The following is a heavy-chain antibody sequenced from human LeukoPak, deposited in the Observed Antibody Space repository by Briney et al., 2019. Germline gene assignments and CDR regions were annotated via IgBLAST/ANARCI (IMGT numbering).Heavy chain of an antibody. J-gene: IGHJ6*02. CDR2: INPNSGGT. CDR3: ARGGPYYGSGSYYYYYGMDV. CDR1: GYTFTAYY. V-gene: IGHV1-2*02. Sequence: DSVKVSCKASGYTFTAYYMHWVRQTPGQGLEWMGWINPNSGGTNYAQKFQGRVTMTRDTSISTAYMELSRLRSDDTAVYYCARGGPYYGSGSYYYYYGMDVWGQGTTVTVSS. D-gene: IGHD3-10*01.